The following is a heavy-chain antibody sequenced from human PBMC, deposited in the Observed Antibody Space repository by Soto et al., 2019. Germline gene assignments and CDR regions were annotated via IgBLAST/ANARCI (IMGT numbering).Heavy chain of an antibody. CDR2: INHDGSAT. V-gene: IGHV3-74*03. CDR3: ARDPYCVNAISYYQGYGMDV. J-gene: IGHJ6*02. Sequence: EVQLVESGGGLVQPRGSLRLSCEASEFTFKSHWMHWVRQAPGKGLVWVAHINHDGSATTYADPVKGRFTISRDNAKNTVFLQMSSLRADDTAVYYCARDPYCVNAISYYQGYGMDVWGQGTTVTVSS. D-gene: IGHD2-21*01. CDR1: EFTFKSHW.